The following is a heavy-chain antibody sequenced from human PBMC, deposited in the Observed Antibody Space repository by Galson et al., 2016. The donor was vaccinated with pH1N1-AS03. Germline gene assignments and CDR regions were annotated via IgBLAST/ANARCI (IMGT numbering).Heavy chain of an antibody. CDR3: ARDLGELLGWFDP. CDR2: IHSSGST. J-gene: IGHJ5*02. CDR1: GDSINSGNYY. Sequence: TLSLTCTVSGDSINSGNYYWSWIRQPAGKGLEWIGRIHSSGSTDYNSSLKSRVTISVDTSNNEFSLKLGSVTAADTAVYYCARDLGELLGWFDPWGQGTLVTVSS. D-gene: IGHD1-26*01. V-gene: IGHV4-61*02.